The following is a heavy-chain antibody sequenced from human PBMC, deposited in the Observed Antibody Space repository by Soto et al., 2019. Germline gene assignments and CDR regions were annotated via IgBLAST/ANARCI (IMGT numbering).Heavy chain of an antibody. V-gene: IGHV3-7*03. J-gene: IGHJ6*02. CDR1: GFTFSSYW. D-gene: IGHD3-10*01. Sequence: TGGSLRLSCAASGFTFSSYWMTWVRQAPGKGLEWVANIKQDGNDKYYADSLKGRFTISRDNAYNSLYLQMNSLRAEDTAVYYCARAGGYYPYYYYGMDVWGQGTTVTVSS. CDR2: IKQDGNDK. CDR3: ARAGGYYPYYYYGMDV.